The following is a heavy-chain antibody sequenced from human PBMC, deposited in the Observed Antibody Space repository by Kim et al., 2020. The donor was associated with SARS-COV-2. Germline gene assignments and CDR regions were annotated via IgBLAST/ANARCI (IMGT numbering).Heavy chain of an antibody. CDR3: ARLSASLSPRLDTAMGGFYYDYYYMDV. Sequence: GGSLRLSCAASGFTFSDYYMSWIRQAPGKGLEWVSYISSSGSTIYYADSVKGRFTISRDNAKNSLYLQMNSLRAEDTAVYYCARLSASLSPRLDTAMGGFYYDYYYMDVWGKGTTVTVSS. V-gene: IGHV3-11*01. CDR1: GFTFSDYY. D-gene: IGHD5-18*01. J-gene: IGHJ6*03. CDR2: ISSSGSTI.